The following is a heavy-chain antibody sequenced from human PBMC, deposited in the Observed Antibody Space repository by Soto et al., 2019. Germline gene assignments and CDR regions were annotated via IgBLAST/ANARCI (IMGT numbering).Heavy chain of an antibody. V-gene: IGHV1-69*17. J-gene: IGHJ6*02. CDR2: IIPVFDVA. CDR3: GRDPSLWSGFLPAVIYGMDV. D-gene: IGHD3-3*01. CDR1: GGTFGSYA. Sequence: QVQLVQSGAEVKKPGSSVKVSCKASGGTFGSYAISWVRQAPGQGLEWMGGIIPVFDVAAYAQRFQGRLTISEDKATITVYMELSILRSEDTAFYYCGRDPSLWSGFLPAVIYGMDVWGQGTTVTVSS.